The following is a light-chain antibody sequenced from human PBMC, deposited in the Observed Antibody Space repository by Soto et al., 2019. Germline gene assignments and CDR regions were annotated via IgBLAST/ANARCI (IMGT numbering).Light chain of an antibody. CDR3: CSFTSSITWV. J-gene: IGLJ3*02. V-gene: IGLV2-14*03. Sequence: QSVLTQPASVSGSPGQSITISCTGTSSDLGAYNYVSWYQQHPGKAPKLLIYDVTNRPSGVSNRFSGSKSGNTASLTISGLQAEDEADYYCCSFTSSITWVFGGGTKLTVL. CDR2: DVT. CDR1: SSDLGAYNY.